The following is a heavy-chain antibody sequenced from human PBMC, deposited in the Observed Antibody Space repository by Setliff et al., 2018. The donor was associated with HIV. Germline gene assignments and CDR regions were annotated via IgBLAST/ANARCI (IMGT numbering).Heavy chain of an antibody. D-gene: IGHD2-2*01. Sequence: SETLSLTCAVSGYSISIGYYWGWIRQPPGKGLEWIGSIYHSGSTYYNPSLKSRVTISVDTSKNQFSLKLSSATAADTAVYYCAREYCSSTSCYPYDYWDQGTLVTVS. CDR2: IYHSGST. J-gene: IGHJ4*02. CDR3: AREYCSSTSCYPYDY. CDR1: GYSISIGYY. V-gene: IGHV4-38-2*02.